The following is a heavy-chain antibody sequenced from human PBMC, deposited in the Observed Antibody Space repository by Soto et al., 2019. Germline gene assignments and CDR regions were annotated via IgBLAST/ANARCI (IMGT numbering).Heavy chain of an antibody. CDR3: AREGDYGDYTRPREPLDY. Sequence: GASVKVSCKASGYTFTSYYMHWVRQAPGQGLEWMGIINPSGGSTSYAQKFQGRVTMTRDTSTSTVYMELSSLRSEDTAVYYCAREGDYGDYTRPREPLDYWGQGTLVTVSS. CDR2: INPSGGST. D-gene: IGHD4-17*01. J-gene: IGHJ4*02. V-gene: IGHV1-46*01. CDR1: GYTFTSYY.